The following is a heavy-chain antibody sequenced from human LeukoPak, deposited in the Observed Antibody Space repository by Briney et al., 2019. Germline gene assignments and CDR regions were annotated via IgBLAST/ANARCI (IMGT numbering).Heavy chain of an antibody. D-gene: IGHD5-18*01. CDR3: ALWIQVWFDERGGDY. J-gene: IGHJ4*02. CDR2: INPNSGGT. Sequence: ASVKVSCKASGYTFTGYYMHWVRQAPGQGLELMGWINPNSGGTNYAQKFQGRVTMTRDTSISTAYMELSRLRSDDTDVYYCALWIQVWFDERGGDYWGQGTLVTVSS. CDR1: GYTFTGYY. V-gene: IGHV1-2*02.